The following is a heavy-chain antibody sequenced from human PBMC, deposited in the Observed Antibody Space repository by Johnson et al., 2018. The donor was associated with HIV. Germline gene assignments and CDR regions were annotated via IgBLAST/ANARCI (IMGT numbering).Heavy chain of an antibody. CDR3: ARGWVTGPCDAFDI. CDR1: GFTFSHNA. D-gene: IGHD1-14*01. CDR2: ISSNGGST. V-gene: IGHV3-64*01. J-gene: IGHJ3*02. Sequence: MQLVESGGGVVQPGGSLRLSCAASGFTFSHNAMHWVRQGPGKGLEYVSAISSNGGSTFYANSVKGRFTISRDNSKNTLYLQLGSLRTDDMAVYYCARGWVTGPCDAFDIWGQGTTVTVSS.